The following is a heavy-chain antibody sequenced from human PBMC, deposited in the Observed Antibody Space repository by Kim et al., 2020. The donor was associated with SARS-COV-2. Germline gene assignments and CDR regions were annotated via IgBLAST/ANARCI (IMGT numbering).Heavy chain of an antibody. CDR1: GFTFSSYG. D-gene: IGHD2-15*01. Sequence: GGSLRLSCAASGFTFSSYGMHWVRQAPGKGLEWVAVISYDGSNEYYADSVKGRFTISRDNSKNTLFLQVNSLRAEDTAVYFCAKGCTRTTCYSSFDYWGQGTLVTVSS. J-gene: IGHJ4*02. CDR2: ISYDGSNE. CDR3: AKGCTRTTCYSSFDY. V-gene: IGHV3-30*18.